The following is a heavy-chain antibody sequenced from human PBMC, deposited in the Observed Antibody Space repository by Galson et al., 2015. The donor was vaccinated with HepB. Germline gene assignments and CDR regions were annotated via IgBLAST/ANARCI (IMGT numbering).Heavy chain of an antibody. J-gene: IGHJ6*02. D-gene: IGHD3-3*01. CDR3: ARDREDFWSGLHSNYYYYGMDV. CDR2: ISAYNGNT. Sequence: SVKVSCKASGYTFTSYGISWVRQAPGQGLEWMGWISAYNGNTNYAQKLQGRVTMTTDTSTSTAYMELRSLGSDDTAVYYCARDREDFWSGLHSNYYYYGMDVWGQGTTVTVSS. V-gene: IGHV1-18*04. CDR1: GYTFTSYG.